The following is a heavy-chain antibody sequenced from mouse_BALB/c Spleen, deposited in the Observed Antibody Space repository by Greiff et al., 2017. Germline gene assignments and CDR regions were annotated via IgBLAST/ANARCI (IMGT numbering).Heavy chain of an antibody. CDR3: TRDLYGYDY. J-gene: IGHJ2*01. V-gene: IGHV5-6-4*01. D-gene: IGHD1-2*01. CDR2: ISSGGSYT. Sequence: EVKLVESGGGLVKPGGSLKLSCAASGFTFSSYTMSWVRQTPEKRLEWVATISSGGSYTYYPDSVKGRFTISRDNAKNTLYLQMSSLKSEDTARYYCTRDLYGYDYWGQGTTLTVSS. CDR1: GFTFSSYT.